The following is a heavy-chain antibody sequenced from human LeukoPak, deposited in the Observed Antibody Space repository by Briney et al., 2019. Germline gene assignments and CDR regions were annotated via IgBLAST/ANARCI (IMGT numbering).Heavy chain of an antibody. V-gene: IGHV4-39*07. J-gene: IGHJ5*02. D-gene: IGHD3-10*01. CDR1: GGSISSSSYY. CDR3: ARDRSPHGAADNWFDP. CDR2: IYYSGST. Sequence: PSETLSLTCTVSGGSISSSSYYWGWIRQPPGKGLEWIGSIYYSGSTYYNPSLKSRVTISVDTSKNQFSLKLSSVTAADTAVYYRARDRSPHGAADNWFDPWGQGTLVTVSS.